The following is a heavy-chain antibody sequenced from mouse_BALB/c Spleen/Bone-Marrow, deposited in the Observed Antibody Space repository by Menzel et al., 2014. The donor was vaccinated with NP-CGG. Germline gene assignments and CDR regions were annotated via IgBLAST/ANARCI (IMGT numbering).Heavy chain of an antibody. CDR3: ARGYDGFAY. CDR1: GFNIKDTY. V-gene: IGHV14-3*02. D-gene: IGHD2-2*01. CDR2: IDPANGNT. Sequence: EVQRVESGAELVKPGASVKLSCTASGFNIKDTYMHWVKQRPEQGLEWIGRIDPANGNTKYDPKFQDKATITADTSSNTAYLQLSSLTSEDTAVYYCARGYDGFAYWGQGTLVTVSA. J-gene: IGHJ3*01.